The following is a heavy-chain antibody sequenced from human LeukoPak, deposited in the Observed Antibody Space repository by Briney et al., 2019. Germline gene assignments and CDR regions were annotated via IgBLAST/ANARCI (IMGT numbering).Heavy chain of an antibody. CDR3: AGGRGQVTTFDY. CDR2: IYYSGST. CDR1: GGSISSGGYY. V-gene: IGHV4-31*03. D-gene: IGHD4-17*01. J-gene: IGHJ4*02. Sequence: SETLSLTCTVSGGSISSGGYYWSWIRQHPGKGLEWLGYIYYSGSTYYNPSLKSRVTISVDTSKNQFSLKLSSVTAADTAVYYCAGGRGQVTTFDYWGQGTLVTVSS.